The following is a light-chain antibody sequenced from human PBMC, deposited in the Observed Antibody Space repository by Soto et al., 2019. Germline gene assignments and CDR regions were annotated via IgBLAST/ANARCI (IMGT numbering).Light chain of an antibody. V-gene: IGLV4-69*01. CDR1: SGHSSYA. CDR3: QTWGTGIYVV. Sequence: QLVLTQSPSASASLGASVKLTCTLSSGHSSYAIAWHQLQPEKGPRYLMNLNNDGSHSKGDGIPDRFSGSSSGAERYLTISSLQSEDEADYYCQTWGTGIYVVFGGGTKVTVL. J-gene: IGLJ2*01. CDR2: LNNDGSH.